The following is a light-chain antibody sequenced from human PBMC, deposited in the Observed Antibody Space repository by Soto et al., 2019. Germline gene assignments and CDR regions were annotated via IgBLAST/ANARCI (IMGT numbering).Light chain of an antibody. J-gene: IGKJ2*01. Sequence: DIQMTQSPSTLSASVGDRVTITCRASQSISSWLAWYHQKPGKAPKLLTYKASSLESVVPSRFSGSGSGTEFTLTISSLQPDDFATYYGQQYNRYPYTFGQGTKLEIK. CDR3: QQYNRYPYT. CDR1: QSISSW. CDR2: KAS. V-gene: IGKV1-5*03.